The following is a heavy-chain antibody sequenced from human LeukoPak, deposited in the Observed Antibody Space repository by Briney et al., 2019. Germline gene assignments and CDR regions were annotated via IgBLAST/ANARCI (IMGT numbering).Heavy chain of an antibody. CDR3: ARDTEDFDY. J-gene: IGHJ4*02. CDR1: GYTFTSYY. V-gene: IGHV1-46*01. Sequence: ASVKVSCKASGYTFTSYYIRWVRQAPGQGLEWMGIINPSGGSTTYAQKFQGRVTMTRDTSTSTVYMELSSLRSEDTAVYYCARDTEDFDYWGQGTLVTVPS. CDR2: INPSGGST.